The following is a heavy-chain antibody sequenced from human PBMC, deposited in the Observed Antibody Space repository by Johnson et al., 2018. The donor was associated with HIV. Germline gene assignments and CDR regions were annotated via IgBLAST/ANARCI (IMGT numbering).Heavy chain of an antibody. Sequence: VQLVESGGGLVQPGRSLRLSCAASRFTFEDYAMHWVRQVPGKGLEWVSGISWNSGSIGYADSVKGRFTISRDNAKKSVYLQMNSLRVEDTALYYCAREISRYYYDYAAFDLWGQGTTVTVSS. D-gene: IGHD3-22*01. V-gene: IGHV3-9*01. CDR3: AREISRYYYDYAAFDL. CDR1: RFTFEDYA. CDR2: ISWNSGSI. J-gene: IGHJ3*01.